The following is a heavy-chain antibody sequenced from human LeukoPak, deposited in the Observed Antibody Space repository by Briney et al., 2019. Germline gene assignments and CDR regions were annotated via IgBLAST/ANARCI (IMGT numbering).Heavy chain of an antibody. CDR1: GYTFTSYG. D-gene: IGHD5-12*01. Sequence: ASVKVSCKASGYTFTSYGISWVRQAPGQGLEWMGWISAYNGNTNYAQILQGRVTMTTDTSTNTAYIELRSLRSDDTAVYYCARDRGGYDYLYYFDYWGQGTLVTVSS. J-gene: IGHJ4*02. CDR3: ARDRGGYDYLYYFDY. CDR2: ISAYNGNT. V-gene: IGHV1-18*01.